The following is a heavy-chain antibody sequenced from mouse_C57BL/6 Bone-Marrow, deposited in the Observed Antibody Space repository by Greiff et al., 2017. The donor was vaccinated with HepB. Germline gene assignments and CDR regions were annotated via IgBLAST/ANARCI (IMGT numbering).Heavy chain of an antibody. CDR3: ARPYDGYYSWFAY. J-gene: IGHJ3*01. D-gene: IGHD2-3*01. CDR2: ISNGGGST. Sequence: EVKLMESGGGLVQPGGSLKLSCAASGFTFSDYYMYWVRQTPEKRLEWVAYISNGGGSTYYPDTVKGRFTISRENAKNTLYLQMSRLKSEDTAMYYCARPYDGYYSWFAYWGQGTLVTVSA. CDR1: GFTFSDYY. V-gene: IGHV5-12*01.